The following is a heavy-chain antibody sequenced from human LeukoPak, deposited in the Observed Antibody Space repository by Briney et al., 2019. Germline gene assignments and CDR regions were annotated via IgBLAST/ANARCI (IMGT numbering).Heavy chain of an antibody. J-gene: IGHJ5*02. CDR3: AKGVYRDYYDSSGYPTDKWFDP. CDR2: ISGSGGST. CDR1: GFTFSSYA. D-gene: IGHD3-22*01. Sequence: GGSLRLSCAASGFTFSSYAMSWVRQAPGKGLEWVSAISGSGGSTYYADSVKGRFTISRDNSKNTLYLQMNSLRAEDTAVYYCAKGVYRDYYDSSGYPTDKWFDPWGQGTLVTVSS. V-gene: IGHV3-23*01.